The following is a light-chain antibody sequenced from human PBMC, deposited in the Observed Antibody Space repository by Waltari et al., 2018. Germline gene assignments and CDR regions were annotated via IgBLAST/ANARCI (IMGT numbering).Light chain of an antibody. CDR2: KTS. V-gene: IGKV1-5*03. Sequence: DIQMTQPPSTLSASVGDRVTITCRASQTVGTWLAWYQQKPGKAPNLLIYKTSLLETGVPSRFRGSGSGTEFTLTINSLQAEDFATYYCQQFNTYPLTFGGGTRVQIK. J-gene: IGKJ4*01. CDR1: QTVGTW. CDR3: QQFNTYPLT.